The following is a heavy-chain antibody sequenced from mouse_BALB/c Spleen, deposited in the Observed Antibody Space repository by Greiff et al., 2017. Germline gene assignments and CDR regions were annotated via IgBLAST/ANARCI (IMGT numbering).Heavy chain of an antibody. D-gene: IGHD1-1*01. V-gene: IGHV3-6*02. CDR3: ARGPYYGSLFDD. CDR1: GYSITSGYY. J-gene: IGHJ2*01. Sequence: EVQLQESGPGLVKPSQSLSLTCSVTGYSITSGYYWNWIRQFPGNKLEWMGYISYDGSNNYNPSLKNRISITRDTSKNQFFLKLNSVTTEDTATYYCARGPYYGSLFDDWGQGTTLTVSS. CDR2: ISYDGSN.